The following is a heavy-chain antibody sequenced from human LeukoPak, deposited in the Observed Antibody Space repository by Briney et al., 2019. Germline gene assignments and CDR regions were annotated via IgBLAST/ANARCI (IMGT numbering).Heavy chain of an antibody. Sequence: GGSLRLSCAGSGFTVSSHYISSVRQAPGKGLEWDSVIYRDGSIYYADSVKGRITISRDNSENTLYLQMNSLRDEDTAEYYCARDNSRAAAGTVDYWGQGTLVTVSS. J-gene: IGHJ4*02. V-gene: IGHV3-66*01. CDR2: IYRDGSI. CDR1: GFTVSSHY. D-gene: IGHD6-13*01. CDR3: ARDNSRAAAGTVDY.